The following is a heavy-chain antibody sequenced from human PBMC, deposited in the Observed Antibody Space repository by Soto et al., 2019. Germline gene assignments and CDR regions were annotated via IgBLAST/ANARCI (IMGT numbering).Heavy chain of an antibody. CDR1: GFTFITYY. Sequence: GGSLRLSFSASGFTFITYYMIWVRQAPGKGLEWVSSISAGSTNIYYAPSVKGRFTISRDSAKNSLYLQINSLRAEDTAVYYCARQYPSSSRHFDHWGQGTLVTVSS. J-gene: IGHJ4*02. D-gene: IGHD6-6*01. V-gene: IGHV3-21*01. CDR2: ISAGSTNI. CDR3: ARQYPSSSRHFDH.